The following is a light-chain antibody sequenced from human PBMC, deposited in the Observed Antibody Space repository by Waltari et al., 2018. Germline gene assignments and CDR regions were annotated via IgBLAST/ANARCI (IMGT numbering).Light chain of an antibody. CDR1: QSVSSSY. CDR2: GES. V-gene: IGKV3-20*01. Sequence: EIVLTQAPGALSLFPGERATLSGRASQSVSSSYLAWYQQKPGQAPRLLIYGESSRATGIPDRFSGSGSGTDFTLTISRLEPEDFAVYYCQQYGSSPYTFGQRTKLEIK. CDR3: QQYGSSPYT. J-gene: IGKJ2*01.